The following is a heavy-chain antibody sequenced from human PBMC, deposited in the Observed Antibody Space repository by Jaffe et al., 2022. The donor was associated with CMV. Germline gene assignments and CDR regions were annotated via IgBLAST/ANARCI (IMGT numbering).Heavy chain of an antibody. V-gene: IGHV1-8*01. CDR3: ARGHGGFLEWLLDYYYYGMDV. CDR1: GYTFTSYD. J-gene: IGHJ6*02. Sequence: QVQLVQSGAEVKKPGASVKVSCKASGYTFTSYDINWVRQATGQGLEWMGWMNPNSGNTGYAQKFQGRVTMTRNTSISTAYMELSSLRSEDTAVYYCARGHGGFLEWLLDYYYYGMDVWGQGTTVTVSS. CDR2: MNPNSGNT. D-gene: IGHD3-3*01.